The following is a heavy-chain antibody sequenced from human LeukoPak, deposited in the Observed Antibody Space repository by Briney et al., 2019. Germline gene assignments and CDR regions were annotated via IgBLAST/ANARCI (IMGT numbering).Heavy chain of an antibody. CDR1: GFTFTRYT. Sequence: GGSLRLSCAASGFTFTRYTMNWVRQAPGKGLGGVSSISSSSNNIYYADSVKGRLTISRDNAKNSLYLQMNSLRAEDTAVYYCARDRITIFGVVESWGQGTLVTVSS. J-gene: IGHJ4*02. D-gene: IGHD3-3*01. CDR3: ARDRITIFGVVES. V-gene: IGHV3-21*01. CDR2: ISSSSNNI.